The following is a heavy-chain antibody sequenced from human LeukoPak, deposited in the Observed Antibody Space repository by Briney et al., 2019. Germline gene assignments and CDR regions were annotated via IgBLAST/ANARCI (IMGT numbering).Heavy chain of an antibody. CDR1: GFTFSRYW. J-gene: IGHJ1*01. CDR3: AGSPKYSSSWYEYFQH. D-gene: IGHD6-13*01. V-gene: IGHV3-74*01. Sequence: PGGSLRLSCAASGFTFSRYWMFWVRQAPGKGLVWVSRINSDGTSTNYADSVKGRFTISRDNSKNTVYLQMNSLRAEDTAVYFCAGSPKYSSSWYEYFQHWGQGTLVTVSS. CDR2: INSDGTST.